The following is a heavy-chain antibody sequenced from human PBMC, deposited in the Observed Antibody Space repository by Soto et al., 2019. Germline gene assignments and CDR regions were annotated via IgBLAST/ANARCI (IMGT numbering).Heavy chain of an antibody. CDR2: IYHSGTT. Sequence: SETLSLTCAVSGASISNTDWWSWVRQPPGKGLEWIGEIYHSGTTNCDPSLKSRVTISLDKSKSLFSLTLTSLTAADTAVYYCAIPGAGDFDYWGQGTLVTVYS. D-gene: IGHD1-26*01. J-gene: IGHJ4*02. CDR3: AIPGAGDFDY. V-gene: IGHV4-4*02. CDR1: GASISNTDW.